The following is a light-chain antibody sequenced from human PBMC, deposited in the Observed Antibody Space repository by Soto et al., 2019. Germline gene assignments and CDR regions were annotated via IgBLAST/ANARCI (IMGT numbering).Light chain of an antibody. V-gene: IGLV2-14*01. J-gene: IGLJ1*01. CDR3: SSYTSTSTPCV. CDR2: EVS. CDR1: SSDVGGYNY. Sequence: ALTQPASVSGSPGQSITISCTGTSSDVGGYNYVSWYQLHPGKAPKLIIYEVSHRPSGASNHFSGYKSGNTASLTISGLXAEDEADYYCSSYTSTSTPCVFGTGTKVTVL.